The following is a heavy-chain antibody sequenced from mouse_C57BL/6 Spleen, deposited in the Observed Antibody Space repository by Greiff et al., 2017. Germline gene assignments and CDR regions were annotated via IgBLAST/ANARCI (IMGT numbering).Heavy chain of an antibody. V-gene: IGHV1-82*01. CDR1: GFAFSSSW. CDR2: IYPGDGDT. Sequence: VQLQESGPELVKPGASVKISCKASGFAFSSSWMNWVKQRPGKGLEWIGRIYPGDGDTNYNGKFKGKATLTADNSSSTAYMQLSSLISEDSAVYFCARSSNYVDYYAMDYWGQGTSVTVSS. J-gene: IGHJ4*01. D-gene: IGHD2-5*01. CDR3: ARSSNYVDYYAMDY.